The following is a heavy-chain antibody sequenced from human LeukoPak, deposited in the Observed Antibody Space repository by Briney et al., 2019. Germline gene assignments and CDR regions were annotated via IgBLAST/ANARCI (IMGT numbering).Heavy chain of an antibody. D-gene: IGHD3-10*01. CDR2: INHSGST. CDR3: ARRYPSVRGANLRPQEVRKYYFDY. CDR1: GFTFSSYW. J-gene: IGHJ4*02. V-gene: IGHV4-34*01. Sequence: GSLRLSCAASGFTFSSYWMSWVRQAPGKGLEWIGDINHSGSTNYNPSLKSLVTISVDTSKNQFSLKVSSVTAADTAVYYCARRYPSVRGANLRPQEVRKYYFDYWGQGTLVTVSS.